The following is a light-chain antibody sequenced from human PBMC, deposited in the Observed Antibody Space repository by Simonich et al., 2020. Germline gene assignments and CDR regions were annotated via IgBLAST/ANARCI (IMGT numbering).Light chain of an antibody. CDR3: SSYTSSSTLV. CDR2: DVS. CDR1: SSDVGVYNY. Sequence: QSALTQPASVSGSPGQSITISCTGTSSDVGVYNYVPWYQQHPGKAPKSMIYDVSKRPSGVSNRFSGSKSGNTASLTISGLQAEDEADYYCSSYTSSSTLVFGGGTKLTVL. V-gene: IGLV2-14*01. J-gene: IGLJ3*02.